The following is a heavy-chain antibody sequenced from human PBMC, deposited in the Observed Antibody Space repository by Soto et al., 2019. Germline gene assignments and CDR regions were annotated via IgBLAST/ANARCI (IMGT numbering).Heavy chain of an antibody. V-gene: IGHV3-74*01. CDR3: ARAVVPAAIDY. CDR2: INSDGSST. CDR1: GFTFSSYW. D-gene: IGHD2-2*01. Sequence: GGSLRLSCAASGFTFSSYWMHWVRQAPGKGLVWVSRINSDGSSTSYADSVKGRFTISRDNAKNTLYLQMNSLRAEDXAVYYCARAVVPAAIDYWGQGTLVTVSS. J-gene: IGHJ4*02.